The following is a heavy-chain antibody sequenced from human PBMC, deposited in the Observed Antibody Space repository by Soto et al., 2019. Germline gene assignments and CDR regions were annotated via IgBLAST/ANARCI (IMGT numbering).Heavy chain of an antibody. V-gene: IGHV3-30-3*01. CDR3: ARAAGYYDSSGYENYFDY. J-gene: IGHJ4*02. CDR1: GFTFSSYW. CDR2: ISYDGSNK. D-gene: IGHD3-22*01. Sequence: GGSLRLSCAASGFTFSSYWMHWVRQAPGKGLEWVAVISYDGSNKYYADSVKGRFTISRDNSKNTLYLQMNSLRAEDTAVYYCARAAGYYDSSGYENYFDYWGQGTLVTVSS.